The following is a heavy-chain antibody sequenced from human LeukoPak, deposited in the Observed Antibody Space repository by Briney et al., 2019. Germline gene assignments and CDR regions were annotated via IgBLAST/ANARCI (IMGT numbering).Heavy chain of an antibody. Sequence: PSETLSLTCTVSGGSISTTNYYWGWIRQPPGKGLEWIGSIYHSGSTYYNPSLKSRVTISAATSKNQFSLNLSSVTAADTAVYFCARNMADSALEFDFWGQGTLLTVSS. D-gene: IGHD3-3*02. J-gene: IGHJ4*02. CDR3: ARNMADSALEFDF. CDR2: IYHSGST. V-gene: IGHV4-39*01. CDR1: GGSISTTNYY.